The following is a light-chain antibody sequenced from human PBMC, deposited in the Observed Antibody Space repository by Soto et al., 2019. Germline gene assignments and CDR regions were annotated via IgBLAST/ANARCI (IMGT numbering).Light chain of an antibody. Sequence: QSALIQPASVSGSPEQSITISCTGASSDVGYSSSVSWYQQHPGKAPKLVIFDVSNRPSGVSNRFSGSKSGNTASLTISGLQAEDEADYYCCSFTSSSTYVFGTGTKVTVL. CDR3: CSFTSSSTYV. V-gene: IGLV2-14*01. J-gene: IGLJ1*01. CDR2: DVS. CDR1: SSDVGYSSS.